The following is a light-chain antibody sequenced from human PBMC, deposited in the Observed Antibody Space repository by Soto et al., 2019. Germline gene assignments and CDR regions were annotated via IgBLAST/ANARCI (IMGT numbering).Light chain of an antibody. J-gene: IGLJ3*02. CDR2: DNI. V-gene: IGLV1-51*01. CDR1: TSNIGNNY. CDR3: ESWGTSGKGV. Sequence: QSVLTQSPSVSAAPGQTVTISCSGTTSNIGNNYVSWYQLLPETAPKLLIYDNIKRPSGILDRFSGAKSGPSATLVITGLNTGDEAYYYGESWGTSGKGVFGGGTKVAAL.